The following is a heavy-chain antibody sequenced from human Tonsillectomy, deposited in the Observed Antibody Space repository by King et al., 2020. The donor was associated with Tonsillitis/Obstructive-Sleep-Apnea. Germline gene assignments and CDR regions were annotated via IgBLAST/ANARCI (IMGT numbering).Heavy chain of an antibody. J-gene: IGHJ6*03. CDR3: ARVGRGVNSEGYSPQTRANMDV. D-gene: IGHD1-26*01. CDR1: GGSFSAYY. Sequence: VQLQQWGAGLLKPSETLSLTCAVYGGSFSAYYWSWIRQPPGKGLEWIGEINHSGSTNYNPSLKSRDTKAVDTSRNQLSLKLSSVTAADTTVYYCARVGRGVNSEGYSPQTRANMDVWGKGTTVTVAS. V-gene: IGHV4-34*01. CDR2: INHSGST.